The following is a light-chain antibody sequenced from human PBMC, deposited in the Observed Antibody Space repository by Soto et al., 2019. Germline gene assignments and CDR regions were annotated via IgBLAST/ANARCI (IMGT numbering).Light chain of an antibody. Sequence: QAVVTQPASMSGSPGQTFTISCTGSSSDVGSYNLVSWYQQHPGKAPKLMIYEGSKRPSGVSSRFSGSKSANTASLTISGLQAEDEADYYCCSYAGSSTWVFGGGTQLTVL. V-gene: IGLV2-23*01. CDR3: CSYAGSSTWV. J-gene: IGLJ3*02. CDR2: EGS. CDR1: SSDVGSYNL.